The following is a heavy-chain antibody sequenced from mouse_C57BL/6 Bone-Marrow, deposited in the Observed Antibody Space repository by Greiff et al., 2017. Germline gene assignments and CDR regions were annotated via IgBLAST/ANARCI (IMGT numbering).Heavy chain of an antibody. J-gene: IGHJ4*01. Sequence: VQGVESGAELARPGASVKLSCKASGYTFTSYGISWVKQRTGQGLEWIGEIYPRSGNTYYNEKFKGKATLTADKSSSTAYMELRSLTSEDSAVYFCARHGYYAMDYWGQGTSVTVSS. CDR2: IYPRSGNT. CDR1: GYTFTSYG. V-gene: IGHV1-81*01. CDR3: ARHGYYAMDY.